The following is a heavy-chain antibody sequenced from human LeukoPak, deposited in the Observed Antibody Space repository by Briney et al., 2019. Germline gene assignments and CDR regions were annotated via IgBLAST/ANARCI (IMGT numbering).Heavy chain of an antibody. V-gene: IGHV3-30-3*01. Sequence: PGGSLRLSCAASGFTFSSYAMHWVRQAPGRGLEWVAVKSYDGSNKYYADSVKGRFTISRDNSKNTLYLQMNSLRAEDTAVYYCAKARFRIAAAGFYGWFDPWGQGTLVTVSS. CDR1: GFTFSSYA. CDR2: KSYDGSNK. J-gene: IGHJ5*02. CDR3: AKARFRIAAAGFYGWFDP. D-gene: IGHD6-13*01.